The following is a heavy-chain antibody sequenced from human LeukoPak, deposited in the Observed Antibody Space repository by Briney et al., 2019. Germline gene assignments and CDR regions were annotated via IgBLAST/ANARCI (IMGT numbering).Heavy chain of an antibody. CDR3: ASYSNSWYYFDY. CDR2: MYYSGNS. CDR1: GGSITSYY. Sequence: SETLSLTCTVSGGSITSYYWSWIRQPPGKGLEWIGYMYYSGNSYYNPSLKSRVTISVDTSRNQFSLKLSSMTAADTAVYYCASYSNSWYYFDYWGQGTLVTVSS. J-gene: IGHJ4*02. D-gene: IGHD6-13*01. V-gene: IGHV4-59*01.